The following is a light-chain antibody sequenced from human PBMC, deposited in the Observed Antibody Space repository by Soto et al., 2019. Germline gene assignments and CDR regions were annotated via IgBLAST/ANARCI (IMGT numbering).Light chain of an antibody. CDR1: QSISSW. J-gene: IGKJ1*01. CDR3: QQYSSSPWT. CDR2: KAS. Sequence: DIPMTQSPSSLSASVGDRVTITCRASQSISSWLAWYQRRPGKAPKLLIYKASTLDSGVPSRFSGSGSGTEFTLTISSLQPDDFATYYCQQYSSSPWTFGQGTRMEIK. V-gene: IGKV1-5*03.